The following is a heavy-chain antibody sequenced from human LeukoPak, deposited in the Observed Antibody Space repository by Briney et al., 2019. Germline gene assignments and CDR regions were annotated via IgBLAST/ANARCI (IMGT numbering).Heavy chain of an antibody. CDR1: GFTFRSNA. V-gene: IGHV3-23*01. CDR3: ATNYGDYVNWFDP. Sequence: GGSLRLSCVASGFTFRSNAMSWVRQAPGRGPEWVSSINANGDSTWYADSVKGRFTIYRDNFKNTLSLQMNSLRAEDTALYHCATNYGDYVNWFDPWGQGTLVIVSS. CDR2: INANGDST. D-gene: IGHD4-17*01. J-gene: IGHJ5*02.